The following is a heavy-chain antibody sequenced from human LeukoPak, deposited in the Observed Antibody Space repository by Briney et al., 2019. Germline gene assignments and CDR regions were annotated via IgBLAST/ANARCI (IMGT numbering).Heavy chain of an antibody. CDR1: GYAFTDYY. J-gene: IGHJ4*02. Sequence: ASVKVSCKPSGYAFTDYYMHWVRQAPGQGLEWMGWINPISGGTNYAQKLQGRVTMTRDTSVSTAYMELSRLRSDDTAVYYCARGWGVVVTDRTVNYWGQGTLVTVSS. D-gene: IGHD2-21*02. CDR2: INPISGGT. V-gene: IGHV1-2*02. CDR3: ARGWGVVVTDRTVNY.